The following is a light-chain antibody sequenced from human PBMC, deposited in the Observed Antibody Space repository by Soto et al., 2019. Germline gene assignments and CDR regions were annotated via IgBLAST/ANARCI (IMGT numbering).Light chain of an antibody. CDR3: QQYNTYPLT. CDR1: QSISTW. V-gene: IGKV1-5*03. Sequence: DIQMTQSPSTLSASVGDRVTITGRASQSISTWLAWYQQKPGKAPKLLIYKASSLESGVPSRFSGSGSGTEFTLTINSLQPDDFATYYCQQYNTYPLTFGGGTTVEIK. CDR2: KAS. J-gene: IGKJ4*01.